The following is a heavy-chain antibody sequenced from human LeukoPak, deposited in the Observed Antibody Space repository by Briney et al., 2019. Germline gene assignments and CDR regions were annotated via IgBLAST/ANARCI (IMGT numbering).Heavy chain of an antibody. CDR2: PRSKAYGGTT. Sequence: PGRSVRRSCTAYGFTVCYYAMGWFRQAPGKGREGLGFPRSKAYGGTTEYAASVTGRFTISRDDSKSIAYLQMNSLKTENTAVYYCTRDPRPYYYDSSGYYPDYYYGMGVWGQGTTVTVSS. CDR3: TRDPRPYYYDSSGYYPDYYYGMGV. D-gene: IGHD3-22*01. CDR1: GFTVCYYA. V-gene: IGHV3-49*03. J-gene: IGHJ6*02.